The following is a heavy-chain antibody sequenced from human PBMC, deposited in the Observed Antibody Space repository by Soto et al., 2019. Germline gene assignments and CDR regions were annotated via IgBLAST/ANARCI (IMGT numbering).Heavy chain of an antibody. J-gene: IGHJ6*02. CDR3: ATTYCSSTSCFGYYGMDV. D-gene: IGHD2-2*01. CDR2: IIPIFGTA. CDR1: GGTFSSYA. Sequence: GASVKVSCKASGGTFSSYAISWVRQAPGQGLEWMGGIIPIFGTANYAQKFQGRVTITADESTSTAYMELSSLRSEDTAVYYCATTYCSSTSCFGYYGMDVWGQGTTVTVSS. V-gene: IGHV1-69*13.